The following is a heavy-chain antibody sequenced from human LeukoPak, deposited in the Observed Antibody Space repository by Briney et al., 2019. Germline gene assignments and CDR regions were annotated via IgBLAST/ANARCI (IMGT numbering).Heavy chain of an antibody. D-gene: IGHD6-13*01. CDR3: ARDRTDSSSWYVRRAFDI. V-gene: IGHV1-69*13. CDR2: IIPIFGTA. J-gene: IGHJ3*02. CDR1: GGTFSSYA. Sequence: SVKVSCKASGGTFSSYAISWVRQAPGQGLEWMGGIIPIFGTANYAQKFQGRVPITADESTSTAYMELSSLRSEDTAVYYCARDRTDSSSWYVRRAFDIWGQGTMVTVSS.